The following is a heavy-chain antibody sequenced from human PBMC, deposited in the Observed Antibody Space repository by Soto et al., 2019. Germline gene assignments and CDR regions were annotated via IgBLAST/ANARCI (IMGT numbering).Heavy chain of an antibody. V-gene: IGHV4-59*12. Sequence: SETLSLTCTVSGGSISSYYWSWIRQPPGKGLEWIGYIYYSGSTNYNPSLKSRVTISVDTSKNQFSLKLSSVTAADTAVYYCARDNWKNGVGTFAYCGQGSLVTGSS. CDR1: GGSISSYY. CDR3: ARDNWKNGVGTFAY. J-gene: IGHJ4*02. CDR2: IYYSGST. D-gene: IGHD1-20*01.